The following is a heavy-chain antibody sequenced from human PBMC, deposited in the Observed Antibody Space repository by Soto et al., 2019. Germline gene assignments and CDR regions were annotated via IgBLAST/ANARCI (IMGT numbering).Heavy chain of an antibody. V-gene: IGHV1-69*13. CDR3: ATDSNYDVSNSF. J-gene: IGHJ4*02. CDR1: GGTLNNYA. Sequence: VKVSCKASGGTLNNYAINWVRQAPGQGLEWMGGILPVSAPPDYAQKFQGRVSITADHSTSTVYMELSRLKSDDTAVYFCATDSNYDVSNSFWGQGTLVTVSS. D-gene: IGHD3-3*01. CDR2: ILPVSAPP.